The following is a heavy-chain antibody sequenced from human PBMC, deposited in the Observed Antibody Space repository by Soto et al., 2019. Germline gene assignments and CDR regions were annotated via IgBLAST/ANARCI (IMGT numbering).Heavy chain of an antibody. J-gene: IGHJ4*02. D-gene: IGHD6-13*01. Sequence: GGSLRLSCAASGFTFSSYWMNWVRQAPGKGLEWVANIKQDGSEKYYVDSVKGRFTISRDNAKNSLYLQMNSLRAEDTAVYYCARVYSSSWYYFDYWGQGTLVTVSS. CDR3: ARVYSSSWYYFDY. V-gene: IGHV3-7*01. CDR2: IKQDGSEK. CDR1: GFTFSSYW.